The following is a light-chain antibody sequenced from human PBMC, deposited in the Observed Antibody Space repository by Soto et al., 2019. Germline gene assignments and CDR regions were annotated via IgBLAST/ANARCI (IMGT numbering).Light chain of an antibody. V-gene: IGKV3-20*01. CDR2: GSS. CDR1: QTVSGTY. CDR3: QQYGFSPRT. J-gene: IGKJ2*01. Sequence: EIVLAQSPDTLSLSPGERAILSCRAGQTVSGTYLAWYQQKPGQAPRLLFYGSSFRASGIPDRFSGSGSGPEFTLTITSLEPEDFAVYYCQQYGFSPRTFGQGTKLEMK.